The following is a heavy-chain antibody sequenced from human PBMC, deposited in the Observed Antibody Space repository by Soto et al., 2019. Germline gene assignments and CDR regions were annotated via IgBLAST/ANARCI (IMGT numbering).Heavy chain of an antibody. V-gene: IGHV3-15*01. CDR2: IKTKADAGTT. D-gene: IGHD3-10*02. CDR1: GFTFKNAW. J-gene: IGHJ5*02. Sequence: QLVASGGGLVKPGGSLRLSCAASGFTFKNAWMSWVRQAPGKGLEWVGRIKTKADAGTTDYAAPVKGRFTISRDDSKNTLYLQMNSLKNEDTALYFCTTDGATIFFDPRGQGTLVTVSS. CDR3: TTDGATIFFDP.